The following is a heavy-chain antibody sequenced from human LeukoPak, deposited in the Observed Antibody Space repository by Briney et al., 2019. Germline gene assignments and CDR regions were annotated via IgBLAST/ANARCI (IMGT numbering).Heavy chain of an antibody. CDR1: GFTFSSYA. V-gene: IGHV3-30*04. CDR3: ATTAHPLSSGWYLGLFDY. CDR2: ISYDGSNI. Sequence: GGSLRLSCAASGFTFSSYAMHWVRQAPGKGLEWVAVISYDGSNIYYADSVKGRFTISRDNSKNTLSLQMNSLRAEDTAVYYCATTAHPLSSGWYLGLFDYWGQGTLVTVSS. D-gene: IGHD6-19*01. J-gene: IGHJ4*02.